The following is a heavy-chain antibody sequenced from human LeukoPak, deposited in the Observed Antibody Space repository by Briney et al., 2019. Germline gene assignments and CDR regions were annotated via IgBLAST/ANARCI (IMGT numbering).Heavy chain of an antibody. CDR1: GGSISSGGYY. CDR2: IYYSGST. J-gene: IGHJ3*02. D-gene: IGHD4-23*01. Sequence: SQTLSLTCTVSGGSISSGGYYWSWIRQHPGKGLEWIGYIYYSGSTYYNPSLKSRVTISVDTSKNQFSLKLSSETAADTAVYYCARTLTDYGGNAFDIWGQGTMVTVSS. CDR3: ARTLTDYGGNAFDI. V-gene: IGHV4-31*03.